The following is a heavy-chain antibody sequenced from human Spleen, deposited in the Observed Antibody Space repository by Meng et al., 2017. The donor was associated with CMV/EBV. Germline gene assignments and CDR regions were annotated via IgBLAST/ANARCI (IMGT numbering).Heavy chain of an antibody. V-gene: IGHV3-13*01. D-gene: IGHD3-3*01. Sequence: GESLKISCAASRFTFSCHDMHWVRQVTGKGLEWVSSISTAGDTYYPGSVKGRFTISRDNSKNTLYLQMNSLRPEDTAIYYCTRDITNFSSSWATFYFDYWGQGTLVTVSS. CDR3: TRDITNFSSSWATFYFDY. J-gene: IGHJ4*02. CDR2: ISTAGDT. CDR1: RFTFSCHD.